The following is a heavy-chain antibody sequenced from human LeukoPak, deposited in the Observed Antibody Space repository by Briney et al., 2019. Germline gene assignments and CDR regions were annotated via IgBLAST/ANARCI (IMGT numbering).Heavy chain of an antibody. V-gene: IGHV4-4*07. CDR3: ARATHNGGQLVLGTTNWFDP. Sequence: SETLSLTCTVSGGSISSYYWSWVRQPAGKGLEWIGRIYTSGSTNYNPSLKSRVTMSVDTSKNQFSLKLSSVTAADTAVYYCARATHNGGQLVLGTTNWFDPWGQGTLVTVSS. D-gene: IGHD6-13*01. CDR1: GGSISSYY. J-gene: IGHJ5*02. CDR2: IYTSGST.